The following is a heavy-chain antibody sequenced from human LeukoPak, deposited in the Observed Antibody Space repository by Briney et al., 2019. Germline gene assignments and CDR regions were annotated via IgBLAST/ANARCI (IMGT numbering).Heavy chain of an antibody. CDR3: ARIPVGGTMVRGVRD. Sequence: SETLSLTCTVSGGSISSYYWSWIRQPAGKGLEWIGRIYTSGSTNYNPSLKSRVTISVDKSKNQFSLKLSSVTAADTAVYYCARIPVGGTMVRGVRDWGQGTLVTVSS. CDR2: IYTSGST. V-gene: IGHV4-4*07. J-gene: IGHJ4*02. D-gene: IGHD3-10*01. CDR1: GGSISSYY.